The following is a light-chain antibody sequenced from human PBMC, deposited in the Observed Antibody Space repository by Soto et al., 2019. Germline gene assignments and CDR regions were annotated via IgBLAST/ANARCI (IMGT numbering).Light chain of an antibody. CDR1: SSDIGGYKY. CDR3: SSYTGGSTYV. Sequence: QSVLTQPASVSGAPGPSITIPCTGTSSDIGGYKYVSWYQQHPGKAPKLMIYDVSNWPSGVSNRFSGSKSGNTATLTISGLQGEDEAEYYCSSYTGGSTYVFGTGTKVTVL. J-gene: IGLJ1*01. CDR2: DVS. V-gene: IGLV2-14*01.